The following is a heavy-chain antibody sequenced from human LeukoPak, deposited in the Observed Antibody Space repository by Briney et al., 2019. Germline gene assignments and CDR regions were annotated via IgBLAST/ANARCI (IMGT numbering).Heavy chain of an antibody. V-gene: IGHV1-3*01. CDR3: ASMEYCSSTSCKSGWFDP. D-gene: IGHD2-2*01. CDR2: INAGNGNT. J-gene: IGHJ5*02. CDR1: GYTFTSYA. Sequence: EASAKVSCKASGYTFTSYAMHWVRQAPGQRLEWMGWINAGNGNTKYSQKFQGRVTITRDTSASTAYMELSSLRSEDTAVYYCASMEYCSSTSCKSGWFDPWGQGTLVTVSS.